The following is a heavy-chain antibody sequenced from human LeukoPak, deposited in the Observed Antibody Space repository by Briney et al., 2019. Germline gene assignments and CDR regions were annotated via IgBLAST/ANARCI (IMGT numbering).Heavy chain of an antibody. Sequence: GGSLRLSCAASGFTFSSYSMNWVRQAPGKGLEWVSSISSSSSYIYYADSVKGRFTISRDNAKNSLYLQMNSLRAEDTAVYYCARDKDDFDAFDIWGQGTMVTVSS. CDR1: GFTFSSYS. D-gene: IGHD3-3*01. V-gene: IGHV3-21*01. CDR3: ARDKDDFDAFDI. CDR2: ISSSSSYI. J-gene: IGHJ3*02.